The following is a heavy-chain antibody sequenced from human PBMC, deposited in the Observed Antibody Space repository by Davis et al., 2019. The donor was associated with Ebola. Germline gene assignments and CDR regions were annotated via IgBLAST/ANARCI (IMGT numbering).Heavy chain of an antibody. Sequence: GESLKISCAASGFTFDDYAMHWVRQAPGKGLECVSLISGDGGSTYYADSVKGRFTISRDNSKNTLYLQMNSLRAKDTAVYYCAKEGYYYDSSGYYYVLLDYWGQGTLVTVSS. CDR2: ISGDGGST. D-gene: IGHD3-22*01. J-gene: IGHJ4*02. CDR3: AKEGYYYDSSGYYYVLLDY. V-gene: IGHV3-43*02. CDR1: GFTFDDYA.